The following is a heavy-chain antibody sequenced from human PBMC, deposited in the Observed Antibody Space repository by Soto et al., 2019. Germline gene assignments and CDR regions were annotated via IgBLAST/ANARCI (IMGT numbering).Heavy chain of an antibody. D-gene: IGHD6-13*01. CDR1: GGSISKYY. J-gene: IGHJ4*02. Sequence: PSETLSLTCTVSGGSISKYYWGWIRQPPGKGLEWIGYIHYSGSTNYNPSLKSRVTISVDTSKNQFSVKLSSVTAADTAVYYCARGYDPFDYWGQGTLVTVSS. CDR2: IHYSGST. CDR3: ARGYDPFDY. V-gene: IGHV4-59*08.